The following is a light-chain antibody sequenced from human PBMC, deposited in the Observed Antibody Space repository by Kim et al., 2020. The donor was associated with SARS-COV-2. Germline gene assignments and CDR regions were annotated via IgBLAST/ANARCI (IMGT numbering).Light chain of an antibody. CDR1: QSVSSSY. V-gene: IGKV3-20*01. J-gene: IGKJ1*01. Sequence: EIVLTQSPGTLSLSSGERATLSCRASQSVSSSYLAWYQQKPGQAPRLLIYGASSRATCIPDRFSGSGSGTDFTLTISRLEPEDFAVYYCQQYGSWTCCQGTKVDIK. CDR3: QQYGSWT. CDR2: GAS.